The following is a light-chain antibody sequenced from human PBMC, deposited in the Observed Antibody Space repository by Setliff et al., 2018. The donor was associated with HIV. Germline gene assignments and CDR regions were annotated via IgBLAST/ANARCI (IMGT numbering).Light chain of an antibody. J-gene: IGLJ1*01. V-gene: IGLV2-14*03. Sequence: QSVLTQPASVSGSPGQSITISCTGTSSDVGGYNYVSWYQQHPGQAPKLMIYDVTTRPSGVSSRFSGSKSGNTASLTLSGLRAEDEATYYCCSYTSSTTYVFGTGTKGTVL. CDR1: SSDVGGYNY. CDR3: CSYTSSTTYV. CDR2: DVT.